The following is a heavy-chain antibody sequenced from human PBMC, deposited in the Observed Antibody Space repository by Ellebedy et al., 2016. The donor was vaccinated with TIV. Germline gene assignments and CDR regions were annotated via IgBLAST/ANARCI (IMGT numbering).Heavy chain of an antibody. J-gene: IGHJ4*02. CDR2: IYHSGST. CDR1: GYSISSGYY. CDR3: ARGDTYFDY. Sequence: AETLSLTXTVSGYSISSGYYWGCIRQPPGKGLEWIGSIYHSGSTYYNPSLKSRVTISVDTSKNQFSLKLSSVTAADTAVYYCARGDTYFDYWGQGTLVTVSS. D-gene: IGHD5-18*01. V-gene: IGHV4-38-2*02.